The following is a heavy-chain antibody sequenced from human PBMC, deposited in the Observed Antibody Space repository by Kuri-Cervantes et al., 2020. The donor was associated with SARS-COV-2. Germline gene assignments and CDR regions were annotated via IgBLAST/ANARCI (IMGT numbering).Heavy chain of an antibody. V-gene: IGHV3-30*18. CDR2: ISHDGKNK. D-gene: IGHD2-21*01. CDR3: AKDRVGVQDF. J-gene: IGHJ4*02. CDR1: GFTFSRTD. Sequence: GESLKISCAASGFTFSRTDMHWVRQAPGKGLEWVAVISHDGKNKKCIASGKGRFTISRDNSQNTLYLHMKSLRSEDTAMYYCAKDRVGVQDFWGQGTLVTSPQ.